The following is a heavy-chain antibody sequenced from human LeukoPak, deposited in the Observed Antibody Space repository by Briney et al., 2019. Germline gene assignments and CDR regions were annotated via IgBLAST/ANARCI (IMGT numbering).Heavy chain of an antibody. CDR1: GYTFTSYD. J-gene: IGHJ4*02. CDR2: MNPNSGNT. CDR3: ARGAGGYYYDSSGYRDY. D-gene: IGHD3-22*01. Sequence: ASVKVSCKAYGYTFTSYDINLVRQATGQGLEWMGWMNPNSGNTGYAQKFQGRVTMTRNTSISTAYMELSSLRSEDTAVYYCARGAGGYYYDSSGYRDYWGQGTLVTVSS. V-gene: IGHV1-8*01.